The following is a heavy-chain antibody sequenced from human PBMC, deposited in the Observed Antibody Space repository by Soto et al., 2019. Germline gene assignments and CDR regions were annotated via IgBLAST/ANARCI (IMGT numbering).Heavy chain of an antibody. V-gene: IGHV3-30*18. CDR3: AKEGYCSGGSCYFDY. J-gene: IGHJ4*02. Sequence: GGSLRLSCAASGFTFSSYGMHWVRQAPGKGLEWVAVISYDGSNKYYADSVKGRFTISRDNSKNTLYLQMNSLRAEDTAVYYCAKEGYCSGGSCYFDYWGQGTLVTVSS. D-gene: IGHD2-15*01. CDR1: GFTFSSYG. CDR2: ISYDGSNK.